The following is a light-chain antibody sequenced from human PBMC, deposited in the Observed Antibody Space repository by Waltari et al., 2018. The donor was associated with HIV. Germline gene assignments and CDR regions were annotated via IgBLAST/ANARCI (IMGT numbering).Light chain of an antibody. CDR2: EVS. CDR3: SSFSSSSTPYV. V-gene: IGLV2-14*01. Sequence: QSGLTQPASVSGSPGQPPTISCTGTTSDVGGYNYLSCYHQHPGKAPKLIIYEVSNRPSVVSNRFSGSKSGNTASLTISGLQPEDETDYYCSSFSSSSTPYVFGTGTKVTVL. J-gene: IGLJ1*01. CDR1: TSDVGGYNY.